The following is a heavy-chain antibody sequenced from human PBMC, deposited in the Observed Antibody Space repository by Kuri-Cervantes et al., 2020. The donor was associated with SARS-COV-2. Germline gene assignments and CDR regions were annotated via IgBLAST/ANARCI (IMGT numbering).Heavy chain of an antibody. J-gene: IGHJ4*02. CDR3: ARHVYYDILTGYYNTRGGFDY. D-gene: IGHD3-9*01. CDR1: GGSISSSSYY. V-gene: IGHV4-39*01. Sequence: GSLRLSCTVSGGSISSSSYYWGWIRQPPGKGLEWIGSTYYSGSTYYNPSLKSRVTISVDTSKNQFSLKLSSVTAADTAVYYCARHVYYDILTGYYNTRGGFDYWGQGTLVTVSS. CDR2: TYYSGST.